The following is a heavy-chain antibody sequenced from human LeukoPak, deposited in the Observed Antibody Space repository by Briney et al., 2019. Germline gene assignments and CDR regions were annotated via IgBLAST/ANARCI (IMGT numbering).Heavy chain of an antibody. CDR3: ARDRVTLYYYGMDV. V-gene: IGHV1-3*01. Sequence: ASVNVSCKASGYTFTSYAMHWVRQAPGQRLEWMGWINAGNGNTKYSQKFQGRVTITRDTSASTAYMELSSLRSEDTAVYYCARDRVTLYYYGMDVWGKGTTVTVSS. CDR2: INAGNGNT. D-gene: IGHD5-18*01. J-gene: IGHJ6*04. CDR1: GYTFTSYA.